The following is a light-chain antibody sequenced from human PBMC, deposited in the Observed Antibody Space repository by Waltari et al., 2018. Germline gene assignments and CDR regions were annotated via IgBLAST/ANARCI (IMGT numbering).Light chain of an antibody. Sequence: NFMLTQPHSVSESPGKTVTISCTRSSGGIAXNYVQWYQQRPGSSPTTVLFEDYRRPSGVPDRFSGSIDSSSNSASLSISGLQTEDEADYYCQSFDSGFVVFGGGTKLTVL. CDR2: EDY. V-gene: IGLV6-57*01. CDR3: QSFDSGFVV. J-gene: IGLJ2*01. CDR1: SGGIAXNY.